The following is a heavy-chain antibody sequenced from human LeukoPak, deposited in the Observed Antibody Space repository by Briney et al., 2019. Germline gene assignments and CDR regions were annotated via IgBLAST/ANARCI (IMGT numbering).Heavy chain of an antibody. CDR2: IHYSGST. Sequence: SETLSLTCTVSGGSISSGDYYWSWIRQHPGKGLEWIGYIHYSGSTHYNPSLKSRVILSVDTSKNQFSLKLRSVAAADTAVYYCARSRAGFTVIYFDYWGQGTLVTVSS. CDR1: GGSISSGDYY. D-gene: IGHD4-17*01. V-gene: IGHV4-31*03. J-gene: IGHJ4*02. CDR3: ARSRAGFTVIYFDY.